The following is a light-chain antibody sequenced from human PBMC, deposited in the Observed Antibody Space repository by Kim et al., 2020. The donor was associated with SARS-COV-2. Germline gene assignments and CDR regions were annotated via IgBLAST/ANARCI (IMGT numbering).Light chain of an antibody. CDR2: AAS. J-gene: IGKJ1*01. CDR1: QRLNSW. Sequence: DVQMTQSPSSVSASVGARVTISCRASQRLNSWLAWYQQQPGRAPKLLIYAASTLRTGVPSRFSGSGSGTDFTLTISSLQPEDFGIYYCQQANRFPRTFGQGTKVDIK. CDR3: QQANRFPRT. V-gene: IGKV1-12*01.